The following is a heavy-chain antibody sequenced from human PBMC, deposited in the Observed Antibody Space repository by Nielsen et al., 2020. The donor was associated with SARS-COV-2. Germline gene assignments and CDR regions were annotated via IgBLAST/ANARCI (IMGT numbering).Heavy chain of an antibody. CDR2: NTSSSTYT. V-gene: IGHV3-11*05. CDR3: AREGRKLPLDY. Sequence: GESLRISCVGSGFTFSDYYMSWVRQAPGKGLEWVSYNTSSSTYTNYADSVKGRFTISRDNAKNSLSLQMHSLRAEDTAVYYCAREGRKLPLDYWGQGTLVTVSS. D-gene: IGHD5-24*01. CDR1: GFTFSDYY. J-gene: IGHJ4*02.